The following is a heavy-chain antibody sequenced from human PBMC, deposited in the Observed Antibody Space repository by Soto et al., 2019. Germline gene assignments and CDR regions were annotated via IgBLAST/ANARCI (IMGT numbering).Heavy chain of an antibody. J-gene: IGHJ4*02. Sequence: EVPLLESGGGLVQPGGSLRLSCAASGFTFNNYAMSWVRQAPGKGLEWVSTFSGSGGDTYYADSVKGRFTMSRDNSNNILYLPMNSLRAEDTGVYYCARRSGAAAAYFDYWGQGTLITVSS. CDR3: ARRSGAAAAYFDY. CDR2: FSGSGGDT. D-gene: IGHD6-13*01. V-gene: IGHV3-23*01. CDR1: GFTFNNYA.